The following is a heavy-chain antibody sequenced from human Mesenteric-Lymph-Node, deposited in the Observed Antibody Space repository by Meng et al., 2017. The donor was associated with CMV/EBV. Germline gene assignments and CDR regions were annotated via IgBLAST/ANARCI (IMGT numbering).Heavy chain of an antibody. V-gene: IGHV3-7*01. Sequence: SLKISCAASGFTFRTYWTGWVRQAPGKGLEWVANIKEDGSEKYYVDSVKGRFTISRDNAKNSLYLLMNSLRAEDTALYYCATDDYGGNPAYWGQGTLVTVSS. CDR2: IKEDGSEK. CDR3: ATDDYGGNPAY. CDR1: GFTFRTYW. D-gene: IGHD4-23*01. J-gene: IGHJ4*02.